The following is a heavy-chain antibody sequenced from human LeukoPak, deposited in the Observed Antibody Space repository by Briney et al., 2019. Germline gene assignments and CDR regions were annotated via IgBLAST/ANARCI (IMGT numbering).Heavy chain of an antibody. J-gene: IGHJ4*02. CDR3: ARQSVSGLVH. Sequence: GESLKISCKGSGYMFTTYWIAWVRQMPGKGLEWMGVIYPGDSDTRYSPSFQGQVTISADKSISTAYLQWSSLKASDTAMYYCARQSVSGLVHWGQGTLVTVSS. CDR2: IYPGDSDT. D-gene: IGHD3-10*01. V-gene: IGHV5-51*01. CDR1: GYMFTTYW.